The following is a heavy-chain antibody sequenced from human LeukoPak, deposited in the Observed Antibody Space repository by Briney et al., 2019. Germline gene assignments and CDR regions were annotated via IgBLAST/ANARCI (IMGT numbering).Heavy chain of an antibody. CDR2: IYYTGSS. CDR3: ASSRDGYNYDAFAI. CDR1: GGAISSYY. V-gene: IGHV4-59*01. J-gene: IGHJ3*02. D-gene: IGHD5-24*01. Sequence: SETLSLTCGVSGGAISSYYWSWIRQPPGKGLEWIGYIYYTGSSKYNPSLKSRVTISVDTPKNHFSLKLSSVTAADTAVYYCASSRDGYNYDAFAIWGQGTMVTVSS.